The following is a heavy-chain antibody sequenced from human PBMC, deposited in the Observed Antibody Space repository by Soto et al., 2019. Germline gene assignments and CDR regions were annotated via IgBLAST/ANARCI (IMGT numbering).Heavy chain of an antibody. D-gene: IGHD3-22*01. Sequence: EVQLLESGGGLVQPGGSLRPSCAASGFTFSSYAMSWVRQAPGKGLEWVSAISGSGGSTYYADSVKGRFTISRDNSKNTLYRKMNRLRAEDPAVYYWAKDGGGYYYDSSGYYSPARDWGQGTLVTVSS. CDR1: GFTFSSYA. CDR3: AKDGGGYYYDSSGYYSPARD. CDR2: ISGSGGST. V-gene: IGHV3-23*01. J-gene: IGHJ4*02.